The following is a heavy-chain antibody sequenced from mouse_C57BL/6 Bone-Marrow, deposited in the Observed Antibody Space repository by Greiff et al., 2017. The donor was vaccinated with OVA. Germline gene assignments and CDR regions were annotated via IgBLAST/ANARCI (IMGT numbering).Heavy chain of an antibody. J-gene: IGHJ1*03. V-gene: IGHV1-61*01. CDR1: GYTFTSYW. CDR3: ARLGIEDYDGWYFDV. D-gene: IGHD2-4*01. CDR2: IYPSDSET. Sequence: QVQLQQPGAELVRPGSSVKLSCKASGYTFTSYWMDWVKQRPGQGLEWIGNIYPSDSETHYNQKFKDKATLTVDKSSSTAYMQLSRLTSEDSAVYDCARLGIEDYDGWYFDVWGTGTTVTVSS.